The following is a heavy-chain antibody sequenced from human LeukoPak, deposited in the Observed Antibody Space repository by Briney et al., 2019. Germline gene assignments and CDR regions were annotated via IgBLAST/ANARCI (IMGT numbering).Heavy chain of an antibody. D-gene: IGHD2-15*01. Sequence: PSETLSLTCTVSGGSISSSSYYWGWIRQPPGKGLEWIGSIYYSGSTYYNPSLKSRVTISVDTSKNQFSLKLSSVTAADTAVYYCARAVIPVVAATDFDYWGQGTLVTVSS. CDR2: IYYSGST. CDR1: GGSISSSSYY. V-gene: IGHV4-39*07. J-gene: IGHJ4*02. CDR3: ARAVIPVVAATDFDY.